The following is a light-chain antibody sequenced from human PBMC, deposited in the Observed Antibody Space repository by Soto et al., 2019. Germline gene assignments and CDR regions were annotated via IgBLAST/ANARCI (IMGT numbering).Light chain of an antibody. Sequence: QSALTQPASVSGSPGQSITISCTGTNTDVGGYDRVSWYQHHPGKAPKMLIFEVFNRPSGISDRFSGSRSGNTASLTISGLQTEDEADYYCCSYAGTSTFVFGIGTKLTVL. CDR2: EVF. V-gene: IGLV2-23*02. CDR3: CSYAGTSTFV. CDR1: NTDVGGYDR. J-gene: IGLJ1*01.